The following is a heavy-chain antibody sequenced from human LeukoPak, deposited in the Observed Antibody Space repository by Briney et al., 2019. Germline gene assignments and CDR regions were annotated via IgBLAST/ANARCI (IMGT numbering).Heavy chain of an antibody. D-gene: IGHD5-18*01. J-gene: IGHJ4*02. CDR1: GFTFCDYA. Sequence: GGALRLSCAASGFTFCDYAMHWGRQAPGEGLGWGSGISWNSGSIGYADSVKGRFTISRDNAKNSLFLQMNSLRPEDTALYYCAKDEGIQVWTYAAVYWGQGTLVTVSS. CDR3: AKDEGIQVWTYAAVY. CDR2: ISWNSGSI. V-gene: IGHV3-9*01.